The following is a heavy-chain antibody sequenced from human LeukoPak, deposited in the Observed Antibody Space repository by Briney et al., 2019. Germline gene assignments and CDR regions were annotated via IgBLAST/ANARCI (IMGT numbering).Heavy chain of an antibody. CDR2: ISSSSSTI. CDR1: GFTFSSYS. Sequence: GGSLRLSCAASGFTFSSYSMNWVRQAPGKGLEWVSYISSSSSTIYYADSVKGRFTISRDNAKNSLYLQMNSLRDDDTAVYYCARDSKGDYVWGSYHIGYYYYGMDVWGQGTTVTVSS. V-gene: IGHV3-48*02. J-gene: IGHJ6*02. CDR3: ARDSKGDYVWGSYHIGYYYYGMDV. D-gene: IGHD3-16*02.